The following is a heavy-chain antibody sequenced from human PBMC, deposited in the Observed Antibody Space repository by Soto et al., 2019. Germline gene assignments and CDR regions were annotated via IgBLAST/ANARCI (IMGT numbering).Heavy chain of an antibody. V-gene: IGHV3-15*01. CDR1: GFTFSNAW. D-gene: IGHD6-19*01. CDR3: TTDRAVAGRGFDY. Sequence: EVQLVESGGGLVKPGGSLRLSCAASGFTFSNAWMSWVRQAPGKGLEWVGRIKSKTDGGTTDYAAPVKGRFTISRDDSKNTLYLQMGSLKTEDTAVYYCTTDRAVAGRGFDYWGQGTLVTVSS. J-gene: IGHJ4*02. CDR2: IKSKTDGGTT.